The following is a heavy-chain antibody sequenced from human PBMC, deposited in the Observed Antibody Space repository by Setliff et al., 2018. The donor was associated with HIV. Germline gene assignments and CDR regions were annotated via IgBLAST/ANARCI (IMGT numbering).Heavy chain of an antibody. Sequence: SETLSLTCAVYGGSFSGYYWSWIRQPPGKGLEWIGEINHSGSTNYNPSLKSRVTISVDTSKNQFSLKLSSVTAADTAVYYCAKSSPSIGYISDHWGQGTLVTVSS. J-gene: IGHJ4*02. CDR1: GGSFSGYY. CDR3: AKSSPSIGYISDH. V-gene: IGHV4-34*01. D-gene: IGHD5-12*01. CDR2: INHSGST.